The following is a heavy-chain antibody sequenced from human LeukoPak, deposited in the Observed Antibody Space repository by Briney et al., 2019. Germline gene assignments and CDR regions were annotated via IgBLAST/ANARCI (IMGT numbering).Heavy chain of an antibody. Sequence: GATVKISCKASGYTFTDYYTHWVQQAPGKGLEWMGRVDPEDGETIYAEKFQGRVTITADTSTDTAYMELSSLRSEDTAVYYCATGPKGSGRYYNTKSLFFDYWGQGTLVTVSS. CDR2: VDPEDGET. D-gene: IGHD3-10*01. CDR3: ATGPKGSGRYYNTKSLFFDY. CDR1: GYTFTDYY. J-gene: IGHJ4*02. V-gene: IGHV1-69-2*01.